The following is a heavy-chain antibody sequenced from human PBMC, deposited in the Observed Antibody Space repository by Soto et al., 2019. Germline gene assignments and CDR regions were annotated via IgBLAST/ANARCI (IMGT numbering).Heavy chain of an antibody. D-gene: IGHD6-25*01. J-gene: IGHJ3*02. V-gene: IGHV3-23*01. CDR2: IGALVSTA. Sequence: GWSLRLSCAASVFTFRDFAMSWVRQSPGRGLEWVSTIGALVSTAFYADSVRGRFTISRDNSNNIIYLQMNSLRAEDTAVYYCAKDSRLPVSRLVIHAFDIWGQGKMVTGS. CDR3: AKDSRLPVSRLVIHAFDI. CDR1: VFTFRDFA.